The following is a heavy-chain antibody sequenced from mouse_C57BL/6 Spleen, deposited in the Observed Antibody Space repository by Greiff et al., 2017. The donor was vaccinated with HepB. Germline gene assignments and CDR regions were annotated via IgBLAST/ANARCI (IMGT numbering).Heavy chain of an antibody. Sequence: EVQLQQSRPELVKPGASVKISCKASGYTFTDYYMNWVKQSHGKSLEWIGDINPNNGGTSYNQKFKGKATLTVDKSSSTAYMELRSLTSEDSAVYYCARGPYYYGSVYYFDYWGQGTTLTVSS. CDR2: INPNNGGT. V-gene: IGHV1-26*01. J-gene: IGHJ2*01. CDR1: GYTFTDYY. CDR3: ARGPYYYGSVYYFDY. D-gene: IGHD1-1*01.